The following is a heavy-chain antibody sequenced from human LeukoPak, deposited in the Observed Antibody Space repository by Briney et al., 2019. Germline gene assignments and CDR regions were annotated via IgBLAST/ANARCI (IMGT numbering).Heavy chain of an antibody. CDR2: IKQDGSEK. Sequence: GGSLRLSCTASGFTFGDYAMSWVRQAPGKGLEWVANIKQDGSEKYYVDSVKGRFTISRDNAKNSLYLQMNSLRAEDTAVYYCARDLDGDYVDYWGQGTLVTVSS. D-gene: IGHD4-17*01. J-gene: IGHJ4*02. V-gene: IGHV3-7*01. CDR3: ARDLDGDYVDY. CDR1: GFTFGDYA.